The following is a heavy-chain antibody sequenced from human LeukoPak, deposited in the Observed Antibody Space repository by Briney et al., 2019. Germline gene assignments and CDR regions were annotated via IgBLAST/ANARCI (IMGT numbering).Heavy chain of an antibody. J-gene: IGHJ4*02. Sequence: GASVKVSCKASGYTFTSYAMHWVRQAPGQRLEWMGWINAGNGNTKYSQKFQGRVTITRDTSASTAYMELGSLRSEDTAVYYCARVSWFGEKNMDYWGQGTLVTVSS. CDR3: ARVSWFGEKNMDY. CDR1: GYTFTSYA. CDR2: INAGNGNT. D-gene: IGHD3-10*01. V-gene: IGHV1-3*01.